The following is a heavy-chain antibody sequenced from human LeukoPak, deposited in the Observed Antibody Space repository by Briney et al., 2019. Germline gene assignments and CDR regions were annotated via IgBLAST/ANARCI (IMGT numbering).Heavy chain of an antibody. V-gene: IGHV4-39*02. J-gene: IGHJ4*02. Sequence: SETLSLTCTVSGGSISSSSFYWGWIRQPPGKGLEWIGIIYYSVSTYYNPSLKSRVTISVDTSKNQFSLKLSSVTAADTAVYYCAREPVEDVGWNDGTFDYWGQGTLVTVSS. CDR3: AREPVEDVGWNDGTFDY. D-gene: IGHD1-1*01. CDR2: IYYSVST. CDR1: GGSISSSSFY.